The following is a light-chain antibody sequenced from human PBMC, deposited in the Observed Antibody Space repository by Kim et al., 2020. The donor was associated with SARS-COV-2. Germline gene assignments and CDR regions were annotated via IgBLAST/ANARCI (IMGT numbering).Light chain of an antibody. CDR1: SSDVGGYNY. J-gene: IGLJ1*01. CDR2: DVR. CDR3: SSHTSRNTPV. Sequence: QSALTQPASVSGSPGQSITISCSGTSSDVGGYNYVSWYQQHPGKAPKLMIYDVRNRPSGISNRFSGSKSGNTASLTISGLQAEDEAEYYCSSHTSRNTPVFGTGTKVTVL. V-gene: IGLV2-14*03.